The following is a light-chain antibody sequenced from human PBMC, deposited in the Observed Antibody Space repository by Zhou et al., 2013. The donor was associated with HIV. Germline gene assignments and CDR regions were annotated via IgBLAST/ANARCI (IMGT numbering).Light chain of an antibody. CDR1: QNVFSN. J-gene: IGKJ4*01. V-gene: IGKV3-15*01. Sequence: EIVLTQSPGTLSLSPGERVTLSCRASQNVFSNLAWYQQKPGQAPRLLIYDASTRATGVPARFSGSGSGTEFTLTIAGLQSEDVAVYYCQQYNRWPPLTFGGGTQVEIK. CDR2: DAS. CDR3: QQYNRWPPLT.